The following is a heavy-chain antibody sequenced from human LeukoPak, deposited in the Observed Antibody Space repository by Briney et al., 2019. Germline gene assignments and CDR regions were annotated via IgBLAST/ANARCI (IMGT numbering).Heavy chain of an antibody. Sequence: KPSETLSLTCTVSGGSISGYFWSWIRQPPGKGLEWIGYIYYIGSTNYNPSLKSRVTISVDTSKNQFSLKLSSVTAADTAVYYCAKTTAGYSSGRYPGWPVDYWGQGTLVTVSS. V-gene: IGHV4-59*01. CDR1: GGSISGYF. J-gene: IGHJ4*02. CDR3: AKTTAGYSSGRYPGWPVDY. CDR2: IYYIGST. D-gene: IGHD6-19*01.